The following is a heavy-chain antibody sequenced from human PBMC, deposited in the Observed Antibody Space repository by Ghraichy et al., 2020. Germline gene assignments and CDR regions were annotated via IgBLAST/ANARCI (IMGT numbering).Heavy chain of an antibody. Sequence: GGSLRLSCAASGFTFSSYGMHWVRQAPGKGLEWVAVIWYDGSNKYYADSVKGRFTISRDNSKNTLYLQMNSLRAEDTAVYYCARDKALYLREDYYGSESYGVLDLWGRGTLVTVSS. CDR3: ARDKALYLREDYYGSESYGVLDL. D-gene: IGHD3-10*01. V-gene: IGHV3-33*01. CDR1: GFTFSSYG. J-gene: IGHJ2*01. CDR2: IWYDGSNK.